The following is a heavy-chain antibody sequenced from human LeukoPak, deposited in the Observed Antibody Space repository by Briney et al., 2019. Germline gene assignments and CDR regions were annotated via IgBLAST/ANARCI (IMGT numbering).Heavy chain of an antibody. Sequence: KTSQTLSLTCTVSGGSISSGDYYWSWIRQPPGKGLEWIGYIYYSGSTYYNPSLKSRVTISVDTSKNQFSLKLSSVTAAVTAVYYCAMTGIVGGRPFDIWGQGTMVTVSS. CDR1: GGSISSGDYY. V-gene: IGHV4-30-4*08. J-gene: IGHJ3*02. CDR3: AMTGIVGGRPFDI. D-gene: IGHD1-26*01. CDR2: IYYSGST.